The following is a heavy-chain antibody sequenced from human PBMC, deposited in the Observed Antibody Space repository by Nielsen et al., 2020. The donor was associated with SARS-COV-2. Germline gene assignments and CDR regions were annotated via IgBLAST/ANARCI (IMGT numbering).Heavy chain of an antibody. J-gene: IGHJ4*02. CDR1: GYSFTSYW. V-gene: IGHV5-10-1*04. CDR3: ARNTYGGSSDY. Sequence: GESLKISCKGSGYSFTSYWISWVRQMPGKGLEWMGRIDPSDSYTNYSPSFQGQVTISADKSISTAYLQWSGLKASDSAIYYCARNTYGGSSDYWGQGTLVTVSS. CDR2: IDPSDSYT. D-gene: IGHD4-23*01.